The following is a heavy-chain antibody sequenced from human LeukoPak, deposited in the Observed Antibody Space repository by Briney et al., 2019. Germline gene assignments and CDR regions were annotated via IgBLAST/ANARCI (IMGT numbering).Heavy chain of an antibody. CDR1: GASISSYY. J-gene: IGHJ4*02. Sequence: SETLSLTCTVSGASISSYYWSWIRQPPGKGLEWIGYIYYSGSTNYNPSLKSRVTISVDTSKIQFSLRLSSVTAADTAVYYCARVNRWRETDYWGQGTLVTVSS. V-gene: IGHV4-59*01. D-gene: IGHD4-23*01. CDR3: ARVNRWRETDY. CDR2: IYYSGST.